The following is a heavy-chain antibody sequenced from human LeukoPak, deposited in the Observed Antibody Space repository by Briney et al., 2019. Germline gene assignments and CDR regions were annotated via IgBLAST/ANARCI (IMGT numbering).Heavy chain of an antibody. Sequence: SETLSLTCTVSGGSISSGDYYWSWLRQPPGKGLEWIGEINHSGSTNYNPSLKSRVTISVDTSKNQFSLKLSSVTAADTAVYYCARGRGYYGSGSYYYYYYYMDVWGKGTTVTVSS. CDR3: ARGRGYYGSGSYYYYYYYMDV. CDR1: GGSISSGDYY. V-gene: IGHV4-30-4*01. D-gene: IGHD3-10*01. CDR2: INHSGST. J-gene: IGHJ6*03.